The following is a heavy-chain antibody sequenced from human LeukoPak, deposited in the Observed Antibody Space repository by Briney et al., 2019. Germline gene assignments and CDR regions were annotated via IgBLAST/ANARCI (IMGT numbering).Heavy chain of an antibody. CDR1: GFTFSSYW. J-gene: IGHJ4*02. V-gene: IGHV3-7*04. Sequence: PGGSLRLSCAASGFTFSSYWMSWVRQAPGKGLEWVANIRQDGSEKYYVDSVKGRFTISRDNAKKSLYLQMNSLRAEDTAVYYCARDGYEGRDYWGQGTLVTVPS. CDR2: IRQDGSEK. D-gene: IGHD5-18*01. CDR3: ARDGYEGRDY.